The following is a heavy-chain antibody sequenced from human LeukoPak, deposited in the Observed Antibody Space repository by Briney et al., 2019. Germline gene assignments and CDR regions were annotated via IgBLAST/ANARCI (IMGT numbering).Heavy chain of an antibody. V-gene: IGHV3-30*04. CDR2: ISYDGSNK. J-gene: IGHJ6*02. CDR3: ARDRSHYGLGLNNGMDV. D-gene: IGHD3-10*01. CDR1: GFTFSSYA. Sequence: GRSLRLSCAASGFTFSSYAMHWVRQAPGKGLEWVAVISYDGSNKYYADSVKGRFTISRDNSKNTLYLQMNSLRAEDTAVYYCARDRSHYGLGLNNGMDVWGQGTTVTVSS.